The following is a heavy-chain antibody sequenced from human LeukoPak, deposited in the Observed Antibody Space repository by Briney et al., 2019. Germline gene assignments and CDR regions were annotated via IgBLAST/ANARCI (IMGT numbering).Heavy chain of an antibody. J-gene: IGHJ4*02. D-gene: IGHD2-15*01. V-gene: IGHV3-23*01. CDR1: GFTFSDYT. Sequence: GGSLRLSCAASGFTFSDYTINWVRQAPGKGLEWVSGLSGSGGTTYYADSVKGRFTISRDNSKNTLYLQMNSLRAEDTAVYYCASDIVVVVAATFDYWGQGTLVTVSS. CDR2: LSGSGGTT. CDR3: ASDIVVVVAATFDY.